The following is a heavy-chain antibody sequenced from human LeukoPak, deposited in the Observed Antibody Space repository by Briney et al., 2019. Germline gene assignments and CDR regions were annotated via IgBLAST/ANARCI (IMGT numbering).Heavy chain of an antibody. CDR3: ANNRASLDY. CDR2: INQDGSEK. D-gene: IGHD2/OR15-2a*01. J-gene: IGHJ4*02. V-gene: IGHV3-7*02. CDR1: GYSFTAYY. Sequence: SCKASGYSFTAYYIHWVRQAPGQGLEWVANINQDGSEKNCVDSVKGRFTISRDNAKNSLYLQMNSLRAEDTAVYYCANNRASLDYWGQGTLVTVSS.